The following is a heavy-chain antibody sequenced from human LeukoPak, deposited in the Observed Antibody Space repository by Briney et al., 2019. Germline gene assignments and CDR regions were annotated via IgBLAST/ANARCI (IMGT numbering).Heavy chain of an antibody. CDR2: ISGSGSST. CDR3: AKVESVSYGHFDY. CDR1: GFTFSTYA. J-gene: IGHJ4*02. Sequence: GGSLRLSCAASGFTFSTYAMSWVRQAPGKGLEWVSVISGSGSSTYYADSVKGRFTISRDNSKNTLYLQMNSLRAEDTAVYYCAKVESVSYGHFDYWGQGTLVTVSS. D-gene: IGHD5-18*01. V-gene: IGHV3-23*01.